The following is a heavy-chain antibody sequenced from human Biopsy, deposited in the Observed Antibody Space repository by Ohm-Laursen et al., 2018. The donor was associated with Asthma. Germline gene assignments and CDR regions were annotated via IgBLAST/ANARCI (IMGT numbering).Heavy chain of an antibody. V-gene: IGHV3-23*01. CDR2: ISGSGGST. CDR1: GFTFSSYV. J-gene: IGHJ4*02. CDR3: ARDLHPTNHLGELSEGFDY. Sequence: SLRLSCTASGFTFSSYVMSWVRQAPGKGLEWVSAISGSGGSTYYADSVKGRFTISRDNSKNTLYLQMNSLRAEDTAVYYCARDLHPTNHLGELSEGFDYWGQGTLVTVSS. D-gene: IGHD3-16*02.